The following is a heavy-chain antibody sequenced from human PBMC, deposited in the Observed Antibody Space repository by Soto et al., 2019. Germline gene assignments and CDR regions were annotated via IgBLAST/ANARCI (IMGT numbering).Heavy chain of an antibody. CDR2: INPSGGST. J-gene: IGHJ3*02. CDR3: ARTAFFPLATMDDDFDI. V-gene: IGHV1-46*01. CDR1: GYTFTSYY. Sequence: ASVKVSFKASGYTFTSYYMHWVRQAPVRGREWMGIINPSGGSTSYAQKFQGIVTMTRDTSTSTVYMELSSLGSEDTAVYYCARTAFFPLATMDDDFDIWGQGTMVTV. D-gene: IGHD5-12*01.